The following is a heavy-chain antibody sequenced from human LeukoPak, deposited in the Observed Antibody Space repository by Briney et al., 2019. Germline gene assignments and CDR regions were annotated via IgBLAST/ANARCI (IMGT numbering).Heavy chain of an antibody. Sequence: PGGSLRLSCAVSGVTFSDYGMHWVRQAPGKGLEWVAFMSDDGNNKYYADSVKGRLTISRDNSRNTLFLQMDNLAVEDTAFYYCAKDGTRGFGYDYWGQGTLVTVSS. CDR3: AKDGTRGFGYDY. J-gene: IGHJ4*02. CDR1: GVTFSDYG. D-gene: IGHD2-2*03. V-gene: IGHV3-30*19. CDR2: MSDDGNNK.